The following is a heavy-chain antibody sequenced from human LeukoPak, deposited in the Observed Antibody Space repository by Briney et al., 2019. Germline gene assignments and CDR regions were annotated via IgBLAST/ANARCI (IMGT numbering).Heavy chain of an antibody. V-gene: IGHV3-30-3*01. J-gene: IGHJ5*02. Sequence: GGSLRLSCAASGFSFSGYAMHWVRQAPGKGLDWVAVISYDGSNKYYADSVKGRFTISRDNSKNTLYLQMNSLRADDTAVYYCARGLQWFGEYMRFDPWGQGTLVTVSS. CDR3: ARGLQWFGEYMRFDP. CDR1: GFSFSGYA. D-gene: IGHD3-10*01. CDR2: ISYDGSNK.